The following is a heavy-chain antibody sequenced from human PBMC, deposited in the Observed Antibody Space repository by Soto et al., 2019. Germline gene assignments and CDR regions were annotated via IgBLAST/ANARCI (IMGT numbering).Heavy chain of an antibody. Sequence: EVQLVESGGGVVQPGGSLRLSCAASGFIFSSYSMHWVRQAPGKGLEWVSRINSDGSSTSYADSVKGRCTISRDNAKHTRQRQMNSLGAEDTAVYSWARDLWAAAGFFGYWGQGTLVTVSS. CDR3: ARDLWAAAGFFGY. CDR2: INSDGSST. J-gene: IGHJ4*02. CDR1: GFIFSSYS. D-gene: IGHD6-13*01. V-gene: IGHV3-74*01.